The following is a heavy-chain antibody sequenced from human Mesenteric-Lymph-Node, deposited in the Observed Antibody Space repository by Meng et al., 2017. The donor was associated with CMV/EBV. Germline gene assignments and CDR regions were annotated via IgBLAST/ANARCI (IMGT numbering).Heavy chain of an antibody. CDR3: AREPRYYDFWSGYYNGMDV. Sequence: GGSLRLSCAASGFTFSSYSMNWVRQAPGKGLEWVSSISSSSSYIYYADSVKGRFTISRDNAKNSLYLQMNSLRAEDTAVYYCAREPRYYDFWSGYYNGMDVWGQGTTVTAP. V-gene: IGHV3-21*01. J-gene: IGHJ6*02. CDR1: GFTFSSYS. CDR2: ISSSSSYI. D-gene: IGHD3-3*01.